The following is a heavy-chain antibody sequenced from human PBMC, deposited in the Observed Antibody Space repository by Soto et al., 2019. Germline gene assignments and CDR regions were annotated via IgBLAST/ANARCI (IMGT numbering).Heavy chain of an antibody. CDR1: GGTFSSYA. CDR2: IIPIFGTA. D-gene: IGHD3-16*01. Sequence: QVQLVQSGAEVKKPGSSVKVSCKASGGTFSSYAISWVRQAPGQGIEWMGGIIPIFGTANYAKKFQGRVTITVDESTSTDNMELSSLRSEDTDVYYCAAGGVRASILSWGQGTLVTVSS. CDR3: AAGGVRASILS. V-gene: IGHV1-69*01. J-gene: IGHJ1*01.